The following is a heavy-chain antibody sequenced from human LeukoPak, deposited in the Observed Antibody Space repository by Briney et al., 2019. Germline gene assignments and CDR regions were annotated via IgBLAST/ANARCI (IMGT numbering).Heavy chain of an antibody. Sequence: SGGSLRLSCAASGFTFSSYNMNWVRQAPGKGLEWVSSISSSSTYIYYADSVKGRFTISRDNAKNSLYLQMNSLRAEDTAVYYCARAMNSDTAMVGFDYWGQGTLVTVSS. V-gene: IGHV3-21*01. CDR3: ARAMNSDTAMVGFDY. CDR1: GFTFSSYN. CDR2: ISSSSTYI. D-gene: IGHD5-18*01. J-gene: IGHJ4*02.